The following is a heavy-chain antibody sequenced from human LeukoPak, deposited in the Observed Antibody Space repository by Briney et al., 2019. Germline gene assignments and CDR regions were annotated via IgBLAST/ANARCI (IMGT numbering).Heavy chain of an antibody. D-gene: IGHD2-21*02. CDR1: GVSISSSNYY. CDR3: ARDARRYCGGDCDSGY. Sequence: PSETLSLTCTVSGVSISSSNYYWGWIRQPPGKGLEWIGSMYYTGSTYYNPSLKSRVTISVDTSKNQFSLKLSSVTAADTAVYYCARDARRYCGGDCDSGYWGQGTLVTVSS. CDR2: MYYTGST. V-gene: IGHV4-39*07. J-gene: IGHJ4*02.